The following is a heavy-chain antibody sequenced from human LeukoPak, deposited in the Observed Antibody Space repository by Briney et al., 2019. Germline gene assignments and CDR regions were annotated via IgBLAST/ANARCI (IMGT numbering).Heavy chain of an antibody. Sequence: GGSLRLSCAASGFTFSTFAMHWVRQAPGKGLEWVAVIPYDGSNKYYADSVKGRFTISRDNSKNTLYLQMNTLRGEDTAVYYCAKDRNRRCDYWGQGTLVTVSS. J-gene: IGHJ4*02. CDR2: IPYDGSNK. D-gene: IGHD1-14*01. CDR1: GFTFSTFA. V-gene: IGHV3-30*18. CDR3: AKDRNRRCDY.